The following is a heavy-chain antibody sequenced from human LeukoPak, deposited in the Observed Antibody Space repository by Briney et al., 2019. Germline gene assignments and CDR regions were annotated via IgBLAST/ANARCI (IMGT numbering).Heavy chain of an antibody. Sequence: ASVKVSCKASGYTFTGYYMHWVRQAPGQGLEWMGWINPNSGGTTYAQKFQGRVTMTRDTATSTVYMELSSLRSDDTGVYYCARAHYASSNIKVPFDVWGKGTTVTVSS. CDR3: ARAHYASSNIKVPFDV. V-gene: IGHV1-2*02. J-gene: IGHJ6*04. CDR2: INPNSGGT. CDR1: GYTFTGYY. D-gene: IGHD3-22*01.